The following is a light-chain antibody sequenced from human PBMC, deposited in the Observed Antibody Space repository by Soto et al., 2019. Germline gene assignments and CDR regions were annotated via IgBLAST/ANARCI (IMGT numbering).Light chain of an antibody. V-gene: IGKV1-39*01. CDR3: QQSYSTPLT. CDR1: QSISSY. Sequence: DIQMTQSPSSLSASVGDRVTITCRASQSISSYLNWYQQKPGKAPKLLIYAASSLQSGVPSRFSGSGSGTDSTLTISSLQPEDVATYYCQQSYSTPLTFGGGTKVEIK. CDR2: AAS. J-gene: IGKJ4*01.